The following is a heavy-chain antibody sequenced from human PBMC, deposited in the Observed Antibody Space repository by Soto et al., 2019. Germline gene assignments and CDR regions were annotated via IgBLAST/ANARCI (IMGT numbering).Heavy chain of an antibody. V-gene: IGHV4-30-4*01. CDR1: SGSISSGDYY. D-gene: IGHD3-3*01. Sequence: QVQLQESGPGLVKPSQTLSLTCTVSSGSISSGDYYWSWIRQPSGQGLEWIGYIYYSGSTYYNPSLKSRVTISVDTSKNQFSLKLSSVTAADTAVYYCARLRAYYDSRLYDYWGQGTLVTVSS. CDR3: ARLRAYYDSRLYDY. CDR2: IYYSGST. J-gene: IGHJ4*02.